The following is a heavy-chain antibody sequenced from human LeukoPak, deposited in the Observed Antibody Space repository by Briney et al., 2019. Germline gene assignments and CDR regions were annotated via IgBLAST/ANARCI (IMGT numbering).Heavy chain of an antibody. CDR1: GGSFSGYY. Sequence: TASETLSLTCAVYGGSFSGYYWSWIRQPPGKWLEWIGEINHSGSTNYNPSLKSRVTISVDTSKNQFSLKLSSVTAADTAVYYCARAVPATALDYWGQGTLVTVSS. V-gene: IGHV4-34*01. CDR2: INHSGST. CDR3: ARAVPATALDY. D-gene: IGHD2-2*01. J-gene: IGHJ4*02.